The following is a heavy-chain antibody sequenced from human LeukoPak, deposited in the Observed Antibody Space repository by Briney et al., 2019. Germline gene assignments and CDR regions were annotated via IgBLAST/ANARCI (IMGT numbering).Heavy chain of an antibody. Sequence: GGSLRLSCAASGFTFSSYAMSWVRQAPGKGLEWVSAISGSGGTTYYADSVKGRFTISRDNSKNTLYLEMNSLRAEDTATYHCAKDSGEYCSSTSCYSFRYNWFDPWGQGTLVTVSS. CDR3: AKDSGEYCSSTSCYSFRYNWFDP. CDR1: GFTFSSYA. CDR2: ISGSGGTT. D-gene: IGHD2-2*02. V-gene: IGHV3-23*01. J-gene: IGHJ5*02.